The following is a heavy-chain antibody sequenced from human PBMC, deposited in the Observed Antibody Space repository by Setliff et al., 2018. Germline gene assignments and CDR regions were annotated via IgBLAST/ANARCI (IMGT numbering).Heavy chain of an antibody. CDR2: ISVYNGDT. J-gene: IGHJ4*02. CDR1: GYTFRNYA. CDR3: ARAPSVELVTIRTNSWFTY. D-gene: IGHD5-18*01. Sequence: KVSCKASGYTFRNYAFAWVRQAPGQGLEWVGWISVYNGDTNYAQKFQGRVTLTTDTSTCTAYMELRSLTSDDSAFYYCARAPSVELVTIRTNSWFTYWGQGTLVTVSS. V-gene: IGHV1-18*01.